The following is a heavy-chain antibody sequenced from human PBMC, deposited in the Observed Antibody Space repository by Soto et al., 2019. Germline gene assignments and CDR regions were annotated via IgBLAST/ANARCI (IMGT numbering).Heavy chain of an antibody. J-gene: IGHJ4*02. CDR2: IYYSGST. CDR3: ARGQDYDFWSGYYAHRYYFDY. CDR1: GGSISSGGYY. V-gene: IGHV4-31*03. Sequence: SETLSLTCTVSGGSISSGGYYWSWIRQHPGKGLEWIGYIYYSGSTYYNPSLKSRVTISVDTSKNQFSLKLSSVTAADTAVYYCARGQDYDFWSGYYAHRYYFDYWGQGTLVTVSS. D-gene: IGHD3-3*01.